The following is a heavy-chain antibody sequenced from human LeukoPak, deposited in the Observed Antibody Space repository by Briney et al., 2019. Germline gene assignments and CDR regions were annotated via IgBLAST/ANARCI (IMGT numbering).Heavy chain of an antibody. J-gene: IGHJ4*02. CDR2: IIPVLGIA. V-gene: IGHV1-69*02. D-gene: IGHD2-2*01. CDR1: GGTFSSYT. Sequence: SVKVSCKASGGTFSSYTISWVRQAPGQGLEWIGRIIPVLGIANYAQKFQGRVTITADKSTSTAYMELSSLRSEDTAVYYCARTADAIVVVPAYWGQGTLVTVSS. CDR3: ARTADAIVVVPAY.